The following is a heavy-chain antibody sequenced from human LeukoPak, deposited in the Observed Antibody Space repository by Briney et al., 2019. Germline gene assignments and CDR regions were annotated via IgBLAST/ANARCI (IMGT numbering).Heavy chain of an antibody. CDR2: VSASGSA. D-gene: IGHD1-26*01. V-gene: IGHV4-4*07. Sequence: SETLSLTCTVSGGGISTHYWSWIRQPAGKGLEWIGRVSASGSANYNPSLKSRVILSVDKSKNQFSLNLISMTAADTAVYFCARDRGEVRGTYYYFGSWGQGTLVTVSS. CDR1: GGGISTHY. J-gene: IGHJ4*02. CDR3: ARDRGEVRGTYYYFGS.